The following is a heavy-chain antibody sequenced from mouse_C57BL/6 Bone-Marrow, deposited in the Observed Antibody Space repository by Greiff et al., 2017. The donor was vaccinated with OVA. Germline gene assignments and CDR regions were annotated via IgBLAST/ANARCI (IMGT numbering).Heavy chain of an antibody. V-gene: IGHV2-2*01. D-gene: IGHD1-3*01. Sequence: VQLVESGPGLVQPSQSLSITCTVSGFSLTSYGVHWVRQSPGKGLEWLGVIWSGGSTDYNAAFISRLSISKDNSKSQVFFKMNSLQADDTAIYYCARKESPYWYFDVWGTGTTVTVSS. CDR2: IWSGGST. CDR1: GFSLTSYG. CDR3: ARKESPYWYFDV. J-gene: IGHJ1*03.